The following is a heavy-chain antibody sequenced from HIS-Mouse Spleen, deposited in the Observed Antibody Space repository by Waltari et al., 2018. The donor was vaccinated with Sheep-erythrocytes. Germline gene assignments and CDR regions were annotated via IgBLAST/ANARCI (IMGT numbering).Heavy chain of an antibody. CDR2: IYYSGST. V-gene: IGHV4-59*08. J-gene: IGHJ4*02. CDR1: GGSISSYY. Sequence: QVQLQESGPGLVKPSETLSLTCTVSGGSISSYYWSWIRQPPGKGLEWIGYIYYSGSTNYHPSLKGRVTISVDTSKNQFSLKLSSVTAADTAVYYCASHRFTGYSSSWYYFDYWGQGTLVTVSS. D-gene: IGHD6-13*01. CDR3: ASHRFTGYSSSWYYFDY.